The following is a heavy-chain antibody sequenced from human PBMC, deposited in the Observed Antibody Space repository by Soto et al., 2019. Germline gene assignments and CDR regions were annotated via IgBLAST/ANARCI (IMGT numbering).Heavy chain of an antibody. Sequence: PXESMRLSCSASGFTFSSYAMHWVRQAPGKGLEYVSAISSNGGSTYYADSVKGRFTISRDNSKNTLYLQMSSLRAEDTAVYYCVNLPIYHYYDSSGYNDYWGQATLVTVHS. J-gene: IGHJ4*02. CDR2: ISSNGGST. CDR3: VNLPIYHYYDSSGYNDY. V-gene: IGHV3-64D*06. CDR1: GFTFSSYA. D-gene: IGHD3-22*01.